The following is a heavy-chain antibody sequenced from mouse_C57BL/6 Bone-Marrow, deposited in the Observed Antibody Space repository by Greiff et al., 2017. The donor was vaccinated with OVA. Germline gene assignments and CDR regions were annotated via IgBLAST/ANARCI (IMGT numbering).Heavy chain of an antibody. Sequence: QVQLQQSGAELARPGASVKLSCKASGYTFTSYGISWVKQRTGQGLEWIGEIYPRSGNTYYNEKFKGKATLTADKSSSTAYMELRSLTAEDSAVYFCARDGTGLYYFDYWGQGTTLTVSS. D-gene: IGHD4-1*01. V-gene: IGHV1-81*01. J-gene: IGHJ2*01. CDR1: GYTFTSYG. CDR3: ARDGTGLYYFDY. CDR2: IYPRSGNT.